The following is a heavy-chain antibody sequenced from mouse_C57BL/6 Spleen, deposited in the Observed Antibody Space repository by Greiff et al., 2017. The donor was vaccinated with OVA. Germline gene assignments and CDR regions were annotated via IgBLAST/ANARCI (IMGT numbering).Heavy chain of an antibody. D-gene: IGHD1-1*01. CDR2: INYDGSST. CDR3: ARNYGSSYPYYAMDY. J-gene: IGHJ4*01. Sequence: EVQRVESEGGLVQPGSSMKLSCTASGFTFSDYYMAWVRQVPEKGLEWVANINYDGSSTYYLDSLKSRFIISRDNAKNILYLQMSSLKSEDTATYYCARNYGSSYPYYAMDYWGQGTSVTVSS. V-gene: IGHV5-16*01. CDR1: GFTFSDYY.